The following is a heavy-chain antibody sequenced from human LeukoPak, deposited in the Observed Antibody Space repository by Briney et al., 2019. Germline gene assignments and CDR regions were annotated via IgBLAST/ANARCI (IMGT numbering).Heavy chain of an antibody. J-gene: IGHJ5*02. Sequence: PSETLSLTCTVSGASIRSSYWSSLRHPPGKGLEWIGYIYYTGSTNSNPFLKSRVTVSLDTSKRQFSLKLSSMTAADTAVYYCARLDRSGYEMGGTWFDPWGQGTLVTVSS. D-gene: IGHD3-22*01. CDR2: IYYTGST. CDR3: ARLDRSGYEMGGTWFDP. V-gene: IGHV4-59*08. CDR1: GASIRSSY.